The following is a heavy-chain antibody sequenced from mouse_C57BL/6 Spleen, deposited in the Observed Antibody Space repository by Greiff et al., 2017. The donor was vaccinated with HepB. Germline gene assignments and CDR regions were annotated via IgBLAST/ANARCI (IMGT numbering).Heavy chain of an antibody. J-gene: IGHJ3*01. D-gene: IGHD2-4*01. CDR3: AREEDYDYDWFAY. Sequence: VQLQQSGAELVKPGASVKISCKASGYAFSSYWMNWVKQRPGKGLEWIGQIYPGDGDTNYNGKFKGKATLTADKSSSTAYMQLSSLTSEDSAVYFCAREEDYDYDWFAYWGQGTLVTVSA. V-gene: IGHV1-80*01. CDR2: IYPGDGDT. CDR1: GYAFSSYW.